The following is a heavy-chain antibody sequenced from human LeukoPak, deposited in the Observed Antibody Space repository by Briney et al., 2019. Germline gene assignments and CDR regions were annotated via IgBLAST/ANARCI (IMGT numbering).Heavy chain of an antibody. Sequence: ASVKVSCKVSGYTLTELSMHWVRQAPGKGLEWMGGFDPEDGETIYAQKFRGRVTMTEDTSTDTAYMELSSLRSEDTAVYYCATDRFYYDSSGFSDYWGQGTLVTVSS. CDR1: GYTLTELS. CDR2: FDPEDGET. D-gene: IGHD3-22*01. CDR3: ATDRFYYDSSGFSDY. V-gene: IGHV1-24*01. J-gene: IGHJ4*02.